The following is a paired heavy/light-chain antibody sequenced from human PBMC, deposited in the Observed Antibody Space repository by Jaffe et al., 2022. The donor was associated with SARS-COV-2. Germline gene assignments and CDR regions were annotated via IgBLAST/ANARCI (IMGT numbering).Light chain of an antibody. CDR1: KLGEKD. CDR2: QET. CDR3: QAWDSSTAHVV. Sequence: SYELTQPSSVSVSPGQTASITCSGDKLGEKDACWYQQKPGQSPVLLIYQETKRPSGIPERFSGSNSGNTATLTISGTQAMDEADYYCQAWDSSTAHVVFGGGTKLTVL. V-gene: IGLV3-1*01. J-gene: IGLJ2*01.
Heavy chain of an antibody. CDR1: GFTFRNYG. J-gene: IGHJ4*02. V-gene: IGHV3-30*18. CDR2: ISYDGSNK. CDR3: AKDLPFRDSSAYYPDF. D-gene: IGHD3-22*01. Sequence: QVQLVESGGGVVQPGRSLRLSCAASGFTFRNYGMHWVRQAPGKGLEWVAVISYDGSNKYYAGSVKGRFTISRDNSKNTLYLQMNSLSAEDTAVFYCAKDLPFRDSSAYYPDFWGQGTLVTVSP.